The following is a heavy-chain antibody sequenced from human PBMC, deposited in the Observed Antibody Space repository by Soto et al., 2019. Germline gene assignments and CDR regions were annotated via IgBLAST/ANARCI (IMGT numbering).Heavy chain of an antibody. V-gene: IGHV1-18*01. CDR3: AREPGPYSSGDFDY. D-gene: IGHD6-19*01. Sequence: GASVKVSCKASGYTFTSYGISWVRQAPGQGLEWMGWISAYNGNTNYAQKLQGRVTMTTDTSTSTAYMELRSLRSDDTAVYYCAREPGPYSSGDFDYWGQGTLVTVSS. J-gene: IGHJ4*02. CDR1: GYTFTSYG. CDR2: ISAYNGNT.